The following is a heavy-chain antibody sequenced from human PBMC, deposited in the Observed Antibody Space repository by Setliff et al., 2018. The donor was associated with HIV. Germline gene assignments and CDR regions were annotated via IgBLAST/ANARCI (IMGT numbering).Heavy chain of an antibody. J-gene: IGHJ6*03. CDR1: GYTFTNFW. Sequence: GESLKISCKGSGYTFTNFWIGWVRQVPGKGLELMGIIYPGDSDTRYSPSFQGQVTISADKSISTAYLKWNSLKASDTAIYYCARASDPSHRMPPTNYYYYMDVWGKGTTVTVSS. CDR3: ARASDPSHRMPPTNYYYYMDV. V-gene: IGHV5-51*01. CDR2: IYPGDSDT. D-gene: IGHD2-2*01.